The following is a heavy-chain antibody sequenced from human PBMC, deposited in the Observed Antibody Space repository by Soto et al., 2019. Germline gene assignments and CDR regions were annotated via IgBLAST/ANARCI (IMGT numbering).Heavy chain of an antibody. Sequence: GGSLRLSCAASGFTFSSYGMHWVRQAPGKGLEWVAVIWYDGSNKYYADSVKGRFTISRDNSKNTLYLQMNSLRAEDTAVYYCARGGRDIVVVVTSGYYGMDVWGQGTTVTVSS. J-gene: IGHJ6*02. D-gene: IGHD2-15*01. V-gene: IGHV3-33*01. CDR2: IWYDGSNK. CDR1: GFTFSSYG. CDR3: ARGGRDIVVVVTSGYYGMDV.